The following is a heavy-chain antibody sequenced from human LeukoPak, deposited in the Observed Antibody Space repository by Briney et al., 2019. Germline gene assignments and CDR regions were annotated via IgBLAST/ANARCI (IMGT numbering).Heavy chain of an antibody. CDR1: GGSFSNYY. D-gene: IGHD1-7*01. Sequence: SETLSLTCGVQGGSFSNYYWSWIRQSPGKGLEWIGEINASGTIHYNPSLMSRVTISVDKSKNHFSLKLSSLTAADTAVYYCARRWNYGRNYFIDVWGKGATVSVSS. CDR3: ARRWNYGRNYFIDV. V-gene: IGHV4-34*01. CDR2: INASGTI. J-gene: IGHJ6*03.